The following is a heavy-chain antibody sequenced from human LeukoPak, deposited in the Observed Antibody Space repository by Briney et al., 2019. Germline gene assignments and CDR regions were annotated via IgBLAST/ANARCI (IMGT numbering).Heavy chain of an antibody. V-gene: IGHV1-8*03. CDR2: MNPNNGDS. CDR1: GYTFTNYH. D-gene: IGHD6-25*01. J-gene: IGHJ4*02. CDR3: ARTTSFTASGYDY. Sequence: GASVTVSCKASGYTFTNYHINWVRQATGQGLEWMGWMNPNNGDSGYAQKFQGRVTITRDTSIGTPYMELRSLRSDDTAVYFCARTTSFTASGYDYWGQGTLVTVSS.